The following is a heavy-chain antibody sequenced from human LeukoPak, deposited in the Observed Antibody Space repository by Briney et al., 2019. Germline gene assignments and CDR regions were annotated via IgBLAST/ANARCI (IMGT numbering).Heavy chain of an antibody. CDR3: ARGSRGTVVVAASAFDI. CDR2: IYYSGST. CDR1: GGSISSSSYY. D-gene: IGHD2-15*01. Sequence: ASETLSLTCTVSGGSISSSSYYWGWIRQPPGKGLEWIGSIYYSGSTYYNPSLKSRVTISVDTSKNQFSLKLTSVSAADTAVYYCARGSRGTVVVAASAFDIWGKGTFLTVSS. V-gene: IGHV4-39*01. J-gene: IGHJ3*02.